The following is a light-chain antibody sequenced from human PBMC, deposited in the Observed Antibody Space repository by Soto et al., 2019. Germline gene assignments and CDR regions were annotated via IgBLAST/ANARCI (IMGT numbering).Light chain of an antibody. CDR1: SSNIASNT. CDR2: SNS. V-gene: IGLV1-44*01. J-gene: IGLJ1*01. CDR3: ETWDDGLKGDV. Sequence: QSVLTQPPSASGTPGQRVTISCSGSSSNIASNTVSWYHHLPGTAPKLLMYSNSQRPSGVPDRFSGSKSGTSASLAISGLQSEDEADYYCETWDDGLKGDVFGTGTKLTVL.